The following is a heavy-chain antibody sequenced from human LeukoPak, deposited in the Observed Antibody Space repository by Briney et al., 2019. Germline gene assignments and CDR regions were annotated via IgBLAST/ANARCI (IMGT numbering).Heavy chain of an antibody. J-gene: IGHJ5*02. CDR1: GYTFTGYY. CDR2: INPNSGGT. CDR3: ARSRQLARNWFDP. D-gene: IGHD6-13*01. Sequence: GASVKVSCKASGYTFTGYYMHWVRQAPGQGLEWMGWINPNSGGTNYAQKFQGRVTMTRDTSISTAYMELSRLRSDDTAVYYCARSRQLARNWFDPWGQGTLVTVSS. V-gene: IGHV1-2*02.